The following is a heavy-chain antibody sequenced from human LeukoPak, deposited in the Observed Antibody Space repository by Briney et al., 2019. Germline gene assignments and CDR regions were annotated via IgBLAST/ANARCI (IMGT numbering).Heavy chain of an antibody. J-gene: IGHJ5*02. V-gene: IGHV1-69*13. D-gene: IGHD4-17*01. Sequence: GASVKVSCKASGGTFSSYAISWVRQAPGQGLEWMGGIIPIFGTANYAQKFQGRVTITADESTSTAYMELSSLRSEDTAVYYCARLRGYGDNWFDPWGQGTLVTVSS. CDR2: IIPIFGTA. CDR3: ARLRGYGDNWFDP. CDR1: GGTFSSYA.